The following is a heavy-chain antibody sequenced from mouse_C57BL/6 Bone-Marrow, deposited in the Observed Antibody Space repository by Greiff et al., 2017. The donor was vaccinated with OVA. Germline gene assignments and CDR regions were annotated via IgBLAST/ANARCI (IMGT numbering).Heavy chain of an antibody. CDR1: GYTFTSYW. J-gene: IGHJ1*03. D-gene: IGHD1-1*01. Sequence: EVQLQQSGTVLARPGASVKMSCKTSGYTFTSYWMHWVKQRPGQGLEWIGAIYPGNSDTSYNQKFKGKAKLTAVTSASTAYMELSSLTNEDSAVYYCTRTYTTGRYFDVWGTGTTVTVSS. CDR2: IYPGNSDT. CDR3: TRTYTTGRYFDV. V-gene: IGHV1-5*01.